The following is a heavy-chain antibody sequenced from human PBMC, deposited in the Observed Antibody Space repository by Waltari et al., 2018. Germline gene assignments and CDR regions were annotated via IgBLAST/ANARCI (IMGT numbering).Heavy chain of an antibody. V-gene: IGHV4-39*01. J-gene: IGHJ3*01. CDR2: MSYTGAT. Sequence: QLQLQESGPGLVKPSETLSLTCSVSGVSITSNRHYWGWIRQPPAQGLEWIGTMSYTGATYSSPSLDSRVTVSRDTSKNPLALKLVSVTAADTAVYYCATCIGASVGTATFDVWGRVTMVTVSS. D-gene: IGHD1-1*01. CDR1: GVSITSNRHY. CDR3: ATCIGASVGTATFDV.